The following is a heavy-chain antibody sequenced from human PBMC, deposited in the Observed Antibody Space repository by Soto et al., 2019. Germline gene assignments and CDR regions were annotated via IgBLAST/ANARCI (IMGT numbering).Heavy chain of an antibody. CDR1: GFTFSSYA. CDR3: AKDFGSGWYYFDY. D-gene: IGHD6-19*01. CDR2: ISGSGGST. Sequence: GGSLRLSCASSGFTFSSYAMSWVRQAPGKGLEWVSAISGSGGSTYYADSVKGRFTISRDNSKNTLYLQMNSLRAEDTAVYYCAKDFGSGWYYFDYWGQGTLVTVSS. J-gene: IGHJ4*02. V-gene: IGHV3-23*01.